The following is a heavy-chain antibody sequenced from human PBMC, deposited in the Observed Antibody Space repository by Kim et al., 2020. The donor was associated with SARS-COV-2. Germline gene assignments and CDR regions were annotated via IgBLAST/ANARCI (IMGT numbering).Heavy chain of an antibody. CDR2: IWYDGGNK. J-gene: IGHJ6*01. CDR3: GSRGGIWFGDLDV. V-gene: IGHV3-33*01. Sequence: GGSLRLSCAVSGFTFSSYGMHWVRQALGKGLEWVAVIWYDGGNKYYADAVKGRFITCRDNSKNTLYLLMNRLRADDTADYYCGSRGGIWFGDLDV. D-gene: IGHD3-10*01. CDR1: GFTFSSYG.